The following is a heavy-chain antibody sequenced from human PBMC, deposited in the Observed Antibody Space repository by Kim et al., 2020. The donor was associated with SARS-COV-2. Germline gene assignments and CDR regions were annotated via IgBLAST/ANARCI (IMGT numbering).Heavy chain of an antibody. CDR1: GGSISSYY. J-gene: IGHJ5*02. CDR2: IYYSGST. CDR3: ARGYRPIVGATSWFDP. V-gene: IGHV4-59*13. D-gene: IGHD1-26*01. Sequence: SETLSLTCTVSGGSISSYYWSWIRQPPGKGLEWIGYIYYSGSTNYNPSLKSRVTISVDTSKNQFSLKLSSVTAADTAVYYCARGYRPIVGATSWFDPWGQGTLVTVSS.